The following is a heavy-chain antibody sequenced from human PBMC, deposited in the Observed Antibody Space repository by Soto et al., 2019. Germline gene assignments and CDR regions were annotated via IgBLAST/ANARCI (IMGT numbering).Heavy chain of an antibody. D-gene: IGHD2-15*01. CDR2: LYYSGNT. Sequence: PSETLSLTCTVSGGSISPFYWSWVRQPPGKGLEWIGYLYYSGNTNYNPSLKSRVTISVDASKYQVSLRLTSVTAADTAVYYCARVGGVAARTFDYWGQGTVVTVSS. V-gene: IGHV4-59*01. CDR3: ARVGGVAARTFDY. CDR1: GGSISPFY. J-gene: IGHJ4*02.